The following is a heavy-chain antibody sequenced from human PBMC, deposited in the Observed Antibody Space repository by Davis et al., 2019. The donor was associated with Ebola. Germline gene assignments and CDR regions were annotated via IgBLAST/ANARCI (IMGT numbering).Heavy chain of an antibody. CDR2: IRSKAYGGTT. CDR3: ARDRYYDFWSGYYWEDAFDI. Sequence: PGGSLRLSCTASGFTFGDYAMSGFRQAPGKGLEWVGFIRSKAYGGTTEYAASVKGRFTISRDDSKSIAYLQMNSLKTEDTAVYYCARDRYYDFWSGYYWEDAFDIWGQGTMVTVSS. CDR1: GFTFGDYA. D-gene: IGHD3-3*01. J-gene: IGHJ3*02. V-gene: IGHV3-49*03.